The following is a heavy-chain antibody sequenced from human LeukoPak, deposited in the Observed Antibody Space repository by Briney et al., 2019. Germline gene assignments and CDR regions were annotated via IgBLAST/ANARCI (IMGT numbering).Heavy chain of an antibody. CDR2: ISSSSSTI. CDR1: GFTFSSYS. J-gene: IGHJ3*02. CDR3: ARDLAGYLDAFDI. Sequence: GGSLRLSCAASGFTFSSYSMNWVRQAPGKGLEWVSYISSSSSTIYYADSVKGRFTISRYNVKNSLYLQMNSLRAEDTAVYYCARDLAGYLDAFDIWGQGTMVTVSS. V-gene: IGHV3-48*01. D-gene: IGHD3-16*02.